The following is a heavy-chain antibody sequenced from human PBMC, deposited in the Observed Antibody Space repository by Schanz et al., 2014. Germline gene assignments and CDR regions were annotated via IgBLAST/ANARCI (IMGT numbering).Heavy chain of an antibody. V-gene: IGHV3-21*02. CDR1: GFTFSTYY. CDR3: ARPSDSSWYMDV. D-gene: IGHD2-21*02. J-gene: IGHJ6*03. Sequence: EVQLVESGGGLVKPGGSLRLSCAASGFTFSTYYMNWVRQAPGKGLEWVSSISSSSSYISYADSVKGRFTISRDNAKNSLYLQMNSLRAEDTAVYYCARPSDSSWYMDVWGKGTTVNVSS. CDR2: ISSSSSYI.